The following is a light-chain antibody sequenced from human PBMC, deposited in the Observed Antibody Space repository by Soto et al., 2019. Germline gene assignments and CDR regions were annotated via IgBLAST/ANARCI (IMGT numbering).Light chain of an antibody. CDR3: LQLGSSSLT. CDR2: GTS. V-gene: IGKV3-20*01. Sequence: EIVLTQSPGTLSLSPGERATLSCRASQSVTNNYLAWYQRKPGQPPRLLIYGTSYRSTNIPRRFSSSGSGTYFTLTRARLEPEDFAVYYCLQLGSSSLTCGHGTKVEI. J-gene: IGKJ1*01. CDR1: QSVTNNY.